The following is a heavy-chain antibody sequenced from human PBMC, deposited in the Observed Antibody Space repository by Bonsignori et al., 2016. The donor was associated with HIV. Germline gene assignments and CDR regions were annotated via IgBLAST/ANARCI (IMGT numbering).Heavy chain of an antibody. CDR2: IYYSGST. V-gene: IGHV4-59*01. Sequence: RQAPGKGLEWIGHIYYSGSTNYNPSLKSRVTILVDTSRNQFSLRLTSVTAADTAVYYCARGTSHWYFDLWGRGTLVTVSS. CDR3: ARGTSHWYFDL. J-gene: IGHJ2*01.